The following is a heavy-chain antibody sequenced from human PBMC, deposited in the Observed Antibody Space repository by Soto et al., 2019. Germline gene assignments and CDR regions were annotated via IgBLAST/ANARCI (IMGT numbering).Heavy chain of an antibody. D-gene: IGHD2-2*02. CDR1: GYTFTSYY. Sequence: ASVKVSCKASGYTFTSYYMHWVRQAPGQGLEWMGIINPSGGSTSYAQKFQGRVAMTRDTSTSTVYMELSSLRSEDTAVYYCAEEYCSSTSCYKSGWFDPWGQGTLVTVSS. J-gene: IGHJ5*02. V-gene: IGHV1-46*01. CDR2: INPSGGST. CDR3: AEEYCSSTSCYKSGWFDP.